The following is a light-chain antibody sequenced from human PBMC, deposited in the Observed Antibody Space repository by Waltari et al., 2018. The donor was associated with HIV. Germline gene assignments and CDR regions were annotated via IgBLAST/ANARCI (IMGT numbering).Light chain of an antibody. CDR1: SSDVGANEY. J-gene: IGLJ2*01. V-gene: IGLV2-8*01. CDR3: SSYAGSKNRVV. Sequence: QSALTQSPSAPGSPGQAVTISCTGTSSDVGANEYVSWYRQHPGKAPKLMIYDVYKRPSGVPDRFSGSKSGNTASLTVSGLQAEDEATYYCSSYAGSKNRVVFGEGTFLTVL. CDR2: DVY.